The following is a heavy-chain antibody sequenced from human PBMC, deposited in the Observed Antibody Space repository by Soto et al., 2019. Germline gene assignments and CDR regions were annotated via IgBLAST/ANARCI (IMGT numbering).Heavy chain of an antibody. CDR1: GGTFSSYA. CDR3: ACITAILTFNRF. J-gene: IGHJ4*02. D-gene: IGHD6-6*01. CDR2: IIPIFGTA. V-gene: IGHV1-69*13. Sequence: SVKVSCKASGGTFSSYAISWVRQAPGQGLEWMGGIIPIFGTANYAQKFQGRVTITADESTSTAYMELSSLRSEDTAVYYCACITAILTFNRFWGKGTLVTVSS.